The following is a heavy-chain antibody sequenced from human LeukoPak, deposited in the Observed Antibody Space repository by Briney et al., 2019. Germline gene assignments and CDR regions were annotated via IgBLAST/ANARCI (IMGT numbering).Heavy chain of an antibody. CDR1: GFTFSSYA. CDR2: ISGTGDST. J-gene: IGHJ5*02. V-gene: IGHV3-23*01. Sequence: GGSLRLSCAASGFTFSSYAMSWVRQAPGKGLEWVSAISGTGDSTYYADSVKGQFTISRDNAKNTLYLQMNSLRAEDTAVYYCAKLGGQRQIDPWGQGTLVTVFS. CDR3: AKLGGQRQIDP. D-gene: IGHD6-25*01.